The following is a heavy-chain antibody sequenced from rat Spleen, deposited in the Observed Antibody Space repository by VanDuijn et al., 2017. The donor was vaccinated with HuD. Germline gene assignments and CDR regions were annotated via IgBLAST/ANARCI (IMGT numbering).Heavy chain of an antibody. CDR3: ARPNYPGFNYFDY. V-gene: IGHV5-25*01. CDR2: ITAGGGNT. J-gene: IGHJ2*01. D-gene: IGHD1-4*01. CDR1: GFTFSNYD. Sequence: EVRLVESGGGLVQPGRSMKLSCSASGFTFSNYDMAWVRQAPTKGLEWIASITAGGGNTYYRDSVKGRFTVSRDNAKSTLYLQMDSLRSEDTATYYCARPNYPGFNYFDYWGQGVMVTVSS.